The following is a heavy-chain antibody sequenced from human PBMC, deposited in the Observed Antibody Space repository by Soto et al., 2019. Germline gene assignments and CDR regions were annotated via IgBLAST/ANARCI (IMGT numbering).Heavy chain of an antibody. V-gene: IGHV3-30*18. J-gene: IGHJ4*02. D-gene: IGHD1-1*01. CDR1: GFTFSSYG. Sequence: QVQLVESGGGVVQPGRSLRLSRAASGFTFSSYGMHWVRQTPGKGLEWVAVISYDGSSKDYADSVKGRFTTSRDNPQNTLYLQMNSLRTEDTAVYYCAKARDPWNLGGFDCWGQGTLVTVSS. CDR3: AKARDPWNLGGFDC. CDR2: ISYDGSSK.